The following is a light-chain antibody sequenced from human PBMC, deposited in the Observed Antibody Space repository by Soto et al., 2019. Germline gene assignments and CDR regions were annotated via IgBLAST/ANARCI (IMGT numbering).Light chain of an antibody. V-gene: IGLV2-14*01. CDR3: ASFRSGTILV. CDR2: EVN. J-gene: IGLJ2*01. Sequence: QSALTQPASVSGSPGQSVTISCTGPRSDIGDSNFISWYQHSPGKAPRLLIYEVNNRPSGVSRRFSGSKAGNTASLTISGLLEDDEDDYFCASFRSGTILVFGSGTKLTVL. CDR1: RSDIGDSNF.